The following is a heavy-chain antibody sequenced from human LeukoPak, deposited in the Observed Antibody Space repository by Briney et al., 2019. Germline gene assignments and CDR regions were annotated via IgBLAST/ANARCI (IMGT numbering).Heavy chain of an antibody. CDR3: ARQASDYYYYYMDV. V-gene: IGHV4-39*01. CDR2: IYYSGTA. J-gene: IGHJ6*03. Sequence: SEALSLTCTVSGTSISSSAYYWGWIRQVPGKGLEWIGSIYYSGTAYYNPSLESRVTISEDTSRSRFSLMLTSVTAADTAVYYCARQASDYYYYYMDVWGQGTTVIVAS. CDR1: GTSISSSAYY.